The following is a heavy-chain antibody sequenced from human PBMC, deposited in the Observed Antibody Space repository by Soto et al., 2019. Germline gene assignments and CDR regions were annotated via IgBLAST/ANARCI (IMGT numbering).Heavy chain of an antibody. J-gene: IGHJ3*02. V-gene: IGHV3-43*01. CDR2: ISWDGGST. Sequence: GGSLRLSCAASGFTFDDYTMHWVRQAPGKGLEWVSLISWDGGSTYYADSVKGRFTISRDNSKNSLYLQMNSLRTEDTALYYCAKDWGSGSYEVAFDIWGQGTMVTVSS. CDR3: AKDWGSGSYEVAFDI. D-gene: IGHD1-26*01. CDR1: GFTFDDYT.